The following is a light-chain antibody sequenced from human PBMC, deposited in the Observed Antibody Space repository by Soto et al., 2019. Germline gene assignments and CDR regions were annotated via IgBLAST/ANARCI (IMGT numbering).Light chain of an antibody. V-gene: IGLV2-14*01. CDR2: DVS. J-gene: IGLJ1*01. CDR1: SSDVGGYNY. CDR3: SSYTSSSSV. Sequence: QSALTQPASVSGSPGQSITISCTGTSSDVGGYNYVSWYQQRPGKAPKLMIYDVSDRPSGVSNRFSGSKSDNTASLTISGLQAEDEADYYCSSYTSSSSVFGTGTQLTVL.